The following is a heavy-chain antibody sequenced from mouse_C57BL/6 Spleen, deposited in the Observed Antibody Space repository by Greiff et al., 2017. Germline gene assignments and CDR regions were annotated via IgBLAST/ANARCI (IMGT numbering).Heavy chain of an antibody. J-gene: IGHJ2*01. Sequence: QVQLQQSGPELVKPGASVKISCKASGYSFTSYYIHWVKQRPGQGLEWIGWIYPGSGNTKYNEKFKGKATLTADTSSSTAYMQLSSLTSEDSAVYYCAREEGYALDYWGQGTTLTVSS. CDR2: IYPGSGNT. CDR1: GYSFTSYY. D-gene: IGHD2-2*01. CDR3: AREEGYALDY. V-gene: IGHV1-66*01.